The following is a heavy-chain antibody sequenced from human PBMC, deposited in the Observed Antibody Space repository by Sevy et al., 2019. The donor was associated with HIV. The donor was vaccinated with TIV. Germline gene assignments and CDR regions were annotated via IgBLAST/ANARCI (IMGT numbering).Heavy chain of an antibody. CDR3: TRGHGYNRDYYYYYYMDV. CDR1: GFTFSGSA. D-gene: IGHD5-12*01. Sequence: GGSLRLSCAASGFTFSGSAMHWVRQASGKGLEWVGRIRSKANSYATAYAASVKGRFTISRDDSKNTAYLQMNSLKTEDTAVYYCTRGHGYNRDYYYYYYMDVWDKGTTVTVSS. J-gene: IGHJ6*03. V-gene: IGHV3-73*01. CDR2: IRSKANSYAT.